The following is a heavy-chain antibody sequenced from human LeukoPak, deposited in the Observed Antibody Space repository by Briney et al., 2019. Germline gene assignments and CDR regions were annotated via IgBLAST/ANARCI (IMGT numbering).Heavy chain of an antibody. V-gene: IGHV3-21*01. Sequence: GGSLRLSCAASGFTFSSYSMNWVRQAPGKGLEWVSSISSSSSYIYYADSVKGRFTISRDNAKNSLYLQMNSLRAEDTAVYYCARDLGYYHGVDVWGQGTMVTVSS. J-gene: IGHJ6*02. CDR3: ARDLGYYHGVDV. CDR2: ISSSSSYI. CDR1: GFTFSSYS.